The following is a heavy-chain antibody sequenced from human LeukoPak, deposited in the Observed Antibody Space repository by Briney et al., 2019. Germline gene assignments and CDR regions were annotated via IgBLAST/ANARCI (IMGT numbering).Heavy chain of an antibody. J-gene: IGHJ4*02. CDR2: ISSSSSYI. V-gene: IGHV3-21*01. D-gene: IGHD4-17*01. CDR1: GFTFSSYS. Sequence: GGSLRLSCAASGFTFSSYSMNWVRRAPGKGLEWVSSISSSSSYIYYADSVKGRFTISRDNAKNSLYLQMNSLRAEDTAVYYCARDQDGDYPNYFDYWGQGTLVTVSS. CDR3: ARDQDGDYPNYFDY.